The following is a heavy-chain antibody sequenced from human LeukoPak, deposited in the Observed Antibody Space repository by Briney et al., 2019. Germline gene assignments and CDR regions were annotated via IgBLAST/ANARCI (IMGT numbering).Heavy chain of an antibody. J-gene: IGHJ3*02. D-gene: IGHD3-3*01. V-gene: IGHV4-39*01. CDR1: GGSISSSSYY. Sequence: SETLSLTCTVSGGSISSSSYYWGWIRQPPGKGLEWIGSIYYSGSTYYNPSLKSRVTISVDTSKNQSSLKLSSVTAADTAVYYCARPRREWFSSNGAFDIWGQGTMVTVSS. CDR3: ARPRREWFSSNGAFDI. CDR2: IYYSGST.